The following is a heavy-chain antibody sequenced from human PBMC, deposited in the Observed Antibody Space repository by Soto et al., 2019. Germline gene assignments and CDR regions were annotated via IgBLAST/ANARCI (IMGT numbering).Heavy chain of an antibody. J-gene: IGHJ6*02. V-gene: IGHV3-48*01. D-gene: IGHD3-10*01. CDR2: ISSGSGTT. CDR3: AKIGTYLRMDV. CDR1: GFTFSSYS. Sequence: EVQLVESGGGLVQPGGSLRLSCAVSGFTFSSYSMNWVRQAPGKGLEWVSYISSGSGTTYYADSVKGRFSISRDNANNSLYLQRNSPRGEDTAVYYCAKIGTYLRMDVWGQGTTVTVSS.